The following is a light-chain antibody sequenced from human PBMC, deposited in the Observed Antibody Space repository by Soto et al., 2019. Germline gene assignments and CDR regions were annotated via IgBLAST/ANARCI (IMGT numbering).Light chain of an antibody. J-gene: IGKJ1*01. CDR2: AAS. Sequence: AIQMTQSPSSLSASVGDRVTITCRASQDIRNDLGWYQEKPRQAPKLLIYAASNLQSGVPPRFSGSGSGTDFTLTISSMQPEDFATYYCLQDYNYPWTFGPGTKV. CDR1: QDIRND. CDR3: LQDYNYPWT. V-gene: IGKV1-6*01.